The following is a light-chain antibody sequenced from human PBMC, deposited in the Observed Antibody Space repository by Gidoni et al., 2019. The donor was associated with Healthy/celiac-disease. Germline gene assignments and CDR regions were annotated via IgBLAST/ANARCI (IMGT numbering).Light chain of an antibody. V-gene: IGLV2-23*01. CDR2: EGS. CDR3: CSYAGSLMV. J-gene: IGLJ3*02. CDR1: SSDVGRYNL. Sequence: QSALTQPASVSGSPGQSITISCTGTSSDVGRYNLVSWYQQPPGKAPKLMIYEGSKRPSGVSNRFSGSKSGNTASLTISGLQAEDEADYYCCSYAGSLMVFGGGNKLTVL.